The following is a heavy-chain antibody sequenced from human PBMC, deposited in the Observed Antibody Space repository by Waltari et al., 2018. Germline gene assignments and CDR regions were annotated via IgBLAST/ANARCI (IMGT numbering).Heavy chain of an antibody. Sequence: QVQLQQWGAGLLKPSATLSLTCAVYGGSLRGYYWSWIRQPPVKGLGWIGEINHSGSTNYNPSLKSRVSISIDTSKNQFSLKLSSVTAADTAVYYCARAGAWYAFDIWGQGTMVTVSS. CDR3: ARAGAWYAFDI. CDR1: GGSLRGYY. D-gene: IGHD6-19*01. V-gene: IGHV4-34*01. J-gene: IGHJ3*02. CDR2: INHSGST.